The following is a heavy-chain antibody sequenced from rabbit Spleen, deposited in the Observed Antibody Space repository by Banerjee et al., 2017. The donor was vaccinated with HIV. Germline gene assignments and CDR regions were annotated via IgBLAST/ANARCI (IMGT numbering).Heavy chain of an antibody. Sequence: QEQLVESGGGLVQPGGSLKLSCKASGFSFNSGDDMCWVRQATGKGLEWIGTIWTGSASITWYASWALGRFTISKTSSTTVTLQLNSLTAADTATYFCARDPNYASGHYIYSFWGPGTLVTVS. V-gene: IGHV1S45*01. D-gene: IGHD1-1*01. CDR1: GFSFNSGDD. J-gene: IGHJ4*01. CDR3: ARDPNYASGHYIYSF. CDR2: IWTGSASIT.